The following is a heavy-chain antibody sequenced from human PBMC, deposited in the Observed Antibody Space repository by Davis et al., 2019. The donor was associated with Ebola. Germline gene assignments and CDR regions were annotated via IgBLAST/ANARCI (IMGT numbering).Heavy chain of an antibody. CDR2: INRDGSTT. J-gene: IGHJ4*02. Sequence: GESLKISCAASGFIFSKSWMSWVRQGPGEGLVWVSDINRDGSTTKYADSVKGRFTISRDNAKNSLYLQMNSLRAEDTAVYYCARVCSSSSCFDYWGQGTLVTVSS. CDR1: GFIFSKSW. CDR3: ARVCSSSSCFDY. D-gene: IGHD6-6*01. V-gene: IGHV3-74*01.